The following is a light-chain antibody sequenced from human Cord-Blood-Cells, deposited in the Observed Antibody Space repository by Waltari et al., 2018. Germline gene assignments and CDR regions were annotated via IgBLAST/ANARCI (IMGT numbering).Light chain of an antibody. CDR3: LSADSSGTYVV. J-gene: IGLJ2*01. Sequence: SYELTQPPSVSVSLGQMARITCSGEALQKKYSYWYQQKTGQFPVLVIYKDSERPSGIPERFSGSSSGTIVTLTISGVQAEDEADYYCLSADSSGTYVVFGGGTKLTVL. CDR2: KDS. CDR1: ALQKKY. V-gene: IGLV3-16*01.